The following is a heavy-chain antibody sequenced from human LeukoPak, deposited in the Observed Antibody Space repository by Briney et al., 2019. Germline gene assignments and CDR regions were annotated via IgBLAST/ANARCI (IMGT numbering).Heavy chain of an antibody. V-gene: IGHV3-21*01. CDR1: GFTFSSYS. J-gene: IGHJ4*02. D-gene: IGHD3-22*01. CDR2: ISSSSSYI. CDR3: PRDYGEYYYDSSGYYGGFDY. Sequence: GGSLRLSCAASGFTFSSYSMNWVRQAPGKGLEWVSSISSSSSYIYYADSVKGRFTISRDNAKNSLYLQMNSLRAEDTAVYYCPRDYGEYYYDSSGYYGGFDYWGQGTLVTVSS.